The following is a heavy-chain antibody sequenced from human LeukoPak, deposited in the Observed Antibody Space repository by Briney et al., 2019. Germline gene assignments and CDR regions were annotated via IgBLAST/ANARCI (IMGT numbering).Heavy chain of an antibody. CDR3: ARGPPRGKYYYMDV. J-gene: IGHJ6*03. D-gene: IGHD1-1*01. V-gene: IGHV3-13*01. CDR2: IGTASDT. Sequence: EGSLRLSCAASGFTFSSFDMHWVRQPTGQGLEWVSTIGTASDTYFPGSVEGRFTLSRDNAKNSLYLQMNSLTAGDTAVYYCARGPPRGKYYYMDVWGKGTTVTVSS. CDR1: GFTFSSFD.